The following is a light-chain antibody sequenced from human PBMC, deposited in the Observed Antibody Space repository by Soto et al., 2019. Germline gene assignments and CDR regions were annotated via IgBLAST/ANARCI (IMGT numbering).Light chain of an antibody. CDR3: QQYGSSPYT. CDR1: QSVSSSY. J-gene: IGKJ2*01. V-gene: IGKV3-20*01. CDR2: GAS. Sequence: EIVLTQSPGTLSLFPGERATLSCRASQSVSSSYLAWYQQKPGQAPRLLIYGASSGATGIPDRFSGSGSGTDFTLTITRLEPEDFAVYYCQQYGSSPYTFGQGTKLEIK.